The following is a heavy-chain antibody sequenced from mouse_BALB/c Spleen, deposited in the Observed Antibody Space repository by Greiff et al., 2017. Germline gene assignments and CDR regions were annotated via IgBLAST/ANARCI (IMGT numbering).Heavy chain of an antibody. CDR1: GFSLTSYG. CDR3: AREGLGSPPWFAY. CDR2: IWSGGST. V-gene: IGHV2-2*02. Sequence: VKLVESGPGLVQPSQSLSITCTVSGFSLTSYGVHWVRQSPGKGLEWLGVIWSGGSTDYNAAFISRLSISKDNSKSQVFFKMNSLQANDTAIYYCAREGLGSPPWFAYWGQGTLVTVSA. J-gene: IGHJ3*01. D-gene: IGHD3-3*01.